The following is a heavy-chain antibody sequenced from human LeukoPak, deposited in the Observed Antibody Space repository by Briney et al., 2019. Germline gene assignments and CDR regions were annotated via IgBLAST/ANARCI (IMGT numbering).Heavy chain of an antibody. CDR1: GFTFSSYA. CDR3: ASGDCSSTSCYRGGYNWFDP. Sequence: GGSLRLSCAASGFTFSSYAMSWVRQAPGKGLEWVSAISGSGGSTYYADSVKGRFTISRDNSKNTLYLQMNSLRAEDTAVYYCASGDCSSTSCYRGGYNWFDPWGQGTLVTVSP. V-gene: IGHV3-23*01. CDR2: ISGSGGST. D-gene: IGHD2-2*01. J-gene: IGHJ5*02.